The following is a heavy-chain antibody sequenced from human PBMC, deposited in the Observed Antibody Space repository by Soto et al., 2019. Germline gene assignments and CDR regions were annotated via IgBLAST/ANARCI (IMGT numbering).Heavy chain of an antibody. D-gene: IGHD3-3*01. CDR1: GGSISSGDYY. CDR2: IYYSGST. Sequence: SETLSLTCTVSGGSISSGDYYWSWIRQPPGKGLEWIGYIYYSGSTYYNPSLKSRVTISVDTSKNQFSLKLSSVTAADTAVYYCASHLRFLEWLYYWGQGTLVTVSS. CDR3: ASHLRFLEWLYY. J-gene: IGHJ4*02. V-gene: IGHV4-30-4*01.